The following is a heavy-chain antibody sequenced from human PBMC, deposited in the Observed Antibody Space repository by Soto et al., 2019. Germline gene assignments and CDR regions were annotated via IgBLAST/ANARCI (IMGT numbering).Heavy chain of an antibody. D-gene: IGHD3-9*01. J-gene: IGHJ4*02. CDR2: IYYSGST. Sequence: QLQLQESGPGLVKPSETLSLTCTVSGGSISSSSYYWGWIRQPPGKGLEWIGSIYYSGSTYYNPSLKSRVTISVDTSKNQFSLKLSSVTAADTAVYYCARHVVSGGYFDWLSDYWGQGTLVTVSS. V-gene: IGHV4-39*01. CDR3: ARHVVSGGYFDWLSDY. CDR1: GGSISSSSYY.